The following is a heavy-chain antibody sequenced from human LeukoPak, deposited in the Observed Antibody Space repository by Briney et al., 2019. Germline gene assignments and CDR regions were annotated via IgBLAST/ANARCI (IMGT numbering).Heavy chain of an antibody. Sequence: GASVKVSCKASGDTFARSTVGWLRQAPGQGLEWMGGIIPKFGSTHYAQKFQGRLTVTADDSTGTAYMELISLTSDDTAYYFCASHPRSSWFAIYFRSWGQGSLVTVSS. J-gene: IGHJ5*02. CDR2: IIPKFGST. D-gene: IGHD6-13*01. CDR1: GDTFARST. V-gene: IGHV1-69*01. CDR3: ASHPRSSWFAIYFRS.